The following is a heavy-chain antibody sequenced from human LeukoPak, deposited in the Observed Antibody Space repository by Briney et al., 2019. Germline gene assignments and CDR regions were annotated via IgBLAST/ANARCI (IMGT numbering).Heavy chain of an antibody. Sequence: PSETLSLTCAVYGGSFSGYYWSWIRQPPGKGLEWIGEINHSGSTNYNPSPKSRVTISVDTSKNQFSLKLSSVTAADTAVYYCASGEWFGELLGYWGQGTLVTVSS. V-gene: IGHV4-34*01. J-gene: IGHJ4*02. CDR2: INHSGST. CDR1: GGSFSGYY. D-gene: IGHD3-10*01. CDR3: ASGEWFGELLGY.